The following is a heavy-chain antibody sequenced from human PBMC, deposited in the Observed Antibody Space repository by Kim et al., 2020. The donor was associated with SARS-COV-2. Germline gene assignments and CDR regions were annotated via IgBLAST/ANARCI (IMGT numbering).Heavy chain of an antibody. V-gene: IGHV3-15*01. Sequence: GGSLRLSCAASGFTFSNAWMSWVRQAPGKGLEWVGRIKSKTDGGTTDYAAPVKGRFTISRDDSKNTLYLQMNSLKTEDTAVYYCTTDRRAYYDILTGYDYWGQGTLVTVSS. CDR1: GFTFSNAW. CDR2: IKSKTDGGTT. CDR3: TTDRRAYYDILTGYDY. D-gene: IGHD3-9*01. J-gene: IGHJ4*02.